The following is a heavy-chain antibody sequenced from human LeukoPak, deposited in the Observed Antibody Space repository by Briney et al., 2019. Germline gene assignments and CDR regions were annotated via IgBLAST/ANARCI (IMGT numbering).Heavy chain of an antibody. CDR2: ISYSGST. CDR1: GVSISSYY. Sequence: PSETLSLTCTVSGVSISSYYWSWIRQPPGKGLEWFGYISYSGSTNYNPSLKSRVTISVDPSKNQFSLKLRSVTAADTAVYYCARLRAGYNTFRFDYWGQETLVTVSS. J-gene: IGHJ4*02. D-gene: IGHD5-24*01. CDR3: ARLRAGYNTFRFDY. V-gene: IGHV4-59*08.